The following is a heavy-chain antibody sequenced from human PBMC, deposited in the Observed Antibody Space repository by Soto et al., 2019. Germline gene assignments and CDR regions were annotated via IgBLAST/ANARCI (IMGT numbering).Heavy chain of an antibody. J-gene: IGHJ3*02. CDR3: ARDQGESAFDI. CDR2: IITIFGTA. D-gene: IGHD1-26*01. Sequence: QVQLVQSGAEVKKPGSSVKVSCKASGGTFSSYAISWVRQAPGQGLEWMGGIITIFGTANYAQKFQGRVTITADKSTSTADMVLSSLRNADTAVYYCARDQGESAFDIWGQGPMVTVSS. CDR1: GGTFSSYA. V-gene: IGHV1-69*06.